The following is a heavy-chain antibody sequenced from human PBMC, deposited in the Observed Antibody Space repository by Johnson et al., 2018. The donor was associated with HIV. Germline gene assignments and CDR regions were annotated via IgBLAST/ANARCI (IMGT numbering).Heavy chain of an antibody. CDR3: AKATTWGEPPGI. CDR1: GFTFDDYA. D-gene: IGHD3-16*01. CDR2: IRWNSGSI. Sequence: VQLVESGGGLVQPGRSLRLSCAASGFTFDDYAMHWVRQAPGKGLAWVSGIRWNSGSIGYADSVKGRFSISRDNAKNSLYLQMNSLRAEDTALYYCAKATTWGEPPGIWGQGTMVTVSS. J-gene: IGHJ3*02. V-gene: IGHV3-9*01.